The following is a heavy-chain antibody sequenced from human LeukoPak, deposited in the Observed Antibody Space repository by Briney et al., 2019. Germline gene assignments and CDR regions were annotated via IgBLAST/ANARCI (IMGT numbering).Heavy chain of an antibody. CDR3: GRGVSSSVAGALVV. Sequence: GGSLRLSCAASGFTFDDYTIHWVRQAPGKGLEWVSLISWDGANSYYADSVKGRSAVSRDNSRDAIYLQMNTLTIDDSALYLWGRGVSSSVAGALVVWGKGTTVTVSS. V-gene: IGHV3-43*01. J-gene: IGHJ6*04. CDR1: GFTFDDYT. D-gene: IGHD3-16*01. CDR2: ISWDGANS.